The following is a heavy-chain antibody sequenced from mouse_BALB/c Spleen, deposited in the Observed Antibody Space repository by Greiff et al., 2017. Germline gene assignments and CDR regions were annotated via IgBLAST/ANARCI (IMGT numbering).Heavy chain of an antibody. CDR1: GFTFTDYY. CDR3: ARDYDYDEYYFDY. V-gene: IGHV7-3*02. J-gene: IGHJ2*01. D-gene: IGHD2-4*01. CDR2: IRNKANGYTT. Sequence: EVKLMESGGGLVQPGGSLRLSCATSGFTFTDYYMSWVRQPPGKALEWLGFIRNKANGYTTEYSASVKGRFTISRDNSQSILYLQMNTLRAEDSATYYCARDYDYDEYYFDYWGQGTTLTVSS.